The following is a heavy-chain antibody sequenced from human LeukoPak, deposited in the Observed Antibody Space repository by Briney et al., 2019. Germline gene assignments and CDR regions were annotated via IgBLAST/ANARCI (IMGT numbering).Heavy chain of an antibody. CDR3: ARDHGYAYHSGVAFDI. V-gene: IGHV4-4*07. Sequence: PSETLSLTCTVSGGSIRDYYWSWIRQPAGKGLEWIWRIYSTGSTNYYPSLKSRVTMSVDTSRTQFSLNMTSVTAADTAMYYCARDHGYAYHSGVAFDIWGQGTMVTVSS. J-gene: IGHJ3*02. CDR1: GGSIRDYY. CDR2: IYSTGST. D-gene: IGHD3-16*01.